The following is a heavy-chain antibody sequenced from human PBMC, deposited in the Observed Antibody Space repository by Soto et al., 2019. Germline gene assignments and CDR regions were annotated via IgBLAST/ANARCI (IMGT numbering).Heavy chain of an antibody. CDR3: ARFSPPRKSYDSNPGWFDP. CDR1: GGSFSSYY. CDR2: VSSTGST. D-gene: IGHD3-22*01. J-gene: IGHJ5*02. V-gene: IGHV4-59*01. Sequence: SETLSLTCTVSGGSFSSYYWSWIRQSPGKGLEWIGYVSSTGSTNYNPSLKSRLTMSLDTSTNEVSLSLTSVTAADAAVYFCARFSPPRKSYDSNPGWFDPWGQGIMVTVSS.